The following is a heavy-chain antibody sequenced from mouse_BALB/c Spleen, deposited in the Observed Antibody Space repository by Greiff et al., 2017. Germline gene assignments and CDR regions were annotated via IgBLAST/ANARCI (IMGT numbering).Heavy chain of an antibody. Sequence: VQLKESGPELVKPGASVKVSCKASGYAFTSYNMYWVKQSHGKSLEWIGYIDPYNGGTSYNQKFKGKATLTVDKSSSTAYMHLNSLTSEDTAMYYCASHYDYDGFAYWGQGTLVTVSA. CDR1: GYAFTSYN. V-gene: IGHV1S135*01. CDR2: IDPYNGGT. CDR3: ASHYDYDGFAY. J-gene: IGHJ3*01. D-gene: IGHD2-4*01.